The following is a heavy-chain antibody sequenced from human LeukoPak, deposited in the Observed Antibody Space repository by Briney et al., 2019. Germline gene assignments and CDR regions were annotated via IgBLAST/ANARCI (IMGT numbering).Heavy chain of an antibody. CDR2: INPKNGGT. Sequence: ASVKVSCKASGSTFIDYHIHWVRQAPGQGLEWMGWINPKNGGTRLAQRLQGRVTMTRDTSTGTVYMELSSLRSDDTAVYYCATKKTPLYCGGDCYSGLGWFGPWGQGTLITVSS. D-gene: IGHD2-21*02. V-gene: IGHV1-2*02. CDR3: ATKKTPLYCGGDCYSGLGWFGP. CDR1: GSTFIDYH. J-gene: IGHJ5*02.